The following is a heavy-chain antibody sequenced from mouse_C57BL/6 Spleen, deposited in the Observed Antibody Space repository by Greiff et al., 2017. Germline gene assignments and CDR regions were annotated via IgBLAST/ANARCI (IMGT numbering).Heavy chain of an antibody. J-gene: IGHJ3*01. CDR2: INPNNGGT. Sequence: EVKLEESGPELVKPGASVKIPCKASGYTFTDYNMDWVKQSHGKSLEWIGDINPNNGGTIYNQKFKGKATLTVDKSSSTAYMELRSLTSEDTAVYYCARGETAQAWFAYWGQGTLVTVSA. CDR3: ARGETAQAWFAY. CDR1: GYTFTDYN. D-gene: IGHD3-2*02. V-gene: IGHV1-18*01.